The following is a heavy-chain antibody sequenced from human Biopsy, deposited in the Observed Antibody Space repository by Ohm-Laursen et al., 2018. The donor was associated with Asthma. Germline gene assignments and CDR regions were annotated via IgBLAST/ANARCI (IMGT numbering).Heavy chain of an antibody. D-gene: IGHD6-13*01. V-gene: IGHV1-2*04. Sequence: SSVKVSCKASGDSFSNYAISWVRQAPGQGLGWMGWINPNSGGTNYAQKFQGWVTMTRDTSISTAYMELSRLRSDDTAVYYCARDAAAAGESYYYYYGMDVWGQGTTVTVSS. CDR1: GDSFSNYA. CDR3: ARDAAAAGESYYYYYGMDV. CDR2: INPNSGGT. J-gene: IGHJ6*02.